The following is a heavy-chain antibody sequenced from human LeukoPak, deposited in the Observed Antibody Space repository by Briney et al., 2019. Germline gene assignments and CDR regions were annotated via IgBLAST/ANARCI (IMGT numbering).Heavy chain of an antibody. CDR2: IRYDGSNK. CDR3: ARSPEVSQHVIYWYFDL. Sequence: GGSLRLSCAASGFTFSSYGMHWVRQAPGKGLEWVAFIRYDGSNKYYADSVKGRFTISRDNSKNTLYLQMNSLRAEDTAVYYCARSPEVSQHVIYWYFDLWGRGTLVSVSS. J-gene: IGHJ2*01. V-gene: IGHV3-30*02. D-gene: IGHD2-8*01. CDR1: GFTFSSYG.